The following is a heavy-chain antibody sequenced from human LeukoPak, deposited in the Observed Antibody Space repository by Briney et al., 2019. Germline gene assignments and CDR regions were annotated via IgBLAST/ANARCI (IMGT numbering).Heavy chain of an antibody. CDR2: INHSGST. Sequence: PSETLSLTCAVYGGSFSGYYWSWIRQPPGKGLEWIGEINHSGSTNYNPSLKSRVTISVVTSKNQFSLKLSSVTAADTAVYYCARGDYDFWSGYSPNYYFDYWGQGTLVTVSS. CDR3: ARGDYDFWSGYSPNYYFDY. J-gene: IGHJ4*02. CDR1: GGSFSGYY. D-gene: IGHD3-3*01. V-gene: IGHV4-34*01.